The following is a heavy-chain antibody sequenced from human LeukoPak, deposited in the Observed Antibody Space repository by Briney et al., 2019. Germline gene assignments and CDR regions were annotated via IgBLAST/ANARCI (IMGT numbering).Heavy chain of an antibody. CDR2: ISYDGSNK. CDR3: ARSAHSSSWYPQEFNS. D-gene: IGHD6-13*01. CDR1: GFTFSSYA. Sequence: GGSLRLSCAASGFTFSSYAMHWVRQAPGKGLEWVAVISYDGSNKYYADSVKGRFTISRDNSKNTLYLQMNSLRAEDTAVYYCARSAHSSSWYPQEFNSWGQGTLVTVSS. J-gene: IGHJ4*02. V-gene: IGHV3-30*14.